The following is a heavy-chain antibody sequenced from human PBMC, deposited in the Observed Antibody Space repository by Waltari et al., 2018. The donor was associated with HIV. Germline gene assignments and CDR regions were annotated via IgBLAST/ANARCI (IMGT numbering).Heavy chain of an antibody. Sequence: KASGYAFTRYGISWVRQAPGQGLEWMGWISAYNGNRNYAQEFQGRVTMTTDTSTITAYMELRSLRSDDTAVYYCARYPEAFDWLLGPYYFDSWGQGTLVTVSS. CDR2: ISAYNGNR. CDR1: GYAFTRYG. CDR3: ARYPEAFDWLLGPYYFDS. D-gene: IGHD3-9*01. J-gene: IGHJ4*02. V-gene: IGHV1-18*01.